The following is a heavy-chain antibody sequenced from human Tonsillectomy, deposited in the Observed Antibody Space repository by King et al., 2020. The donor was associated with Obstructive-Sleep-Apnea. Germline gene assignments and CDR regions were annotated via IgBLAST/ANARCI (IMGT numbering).Heavy chain of an antibody. CDR1: GFTFSSYA. CDR3: ATASVGGVIVSPGGAFDI. J-gene: IGHJ3*02. V-gene: IGHV3-23*04. Sequence: VQLVESGGGLVQPGGSLRLSCAASGFTFSSYAMSWVRQAPGKGLEWVSAISGSGGSTYYADSVKGRFTISRDNSKNTLYLQMNSLSAEDTAVYYCATASVGGVIVSPGGAFDIWGQGTMVTVSS. CDR2: ISGSGGST. D-gene: IGHD3-16*02.